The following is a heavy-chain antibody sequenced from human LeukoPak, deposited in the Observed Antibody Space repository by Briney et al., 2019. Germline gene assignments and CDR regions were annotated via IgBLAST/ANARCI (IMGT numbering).Heavy chain of an antibody. V-gene: IGHV3-21*01. D-gene: IGHD1-26*01. CDR2: ISSSSSYI. Sequence: PGGSLRLSCAASGFTFSSYSMNWVRQAPGKGLEWVSSISSSSSYIYYADSVKGRFTISRDNAKNTLYLQMNSLRAEDTAVYYCARAGGRVAFDIWGQGTMVTVSS. CDR3: ARAGGRVAFDI. CDR1: GFTFSSYS. J-gene: IGHJ3*02.